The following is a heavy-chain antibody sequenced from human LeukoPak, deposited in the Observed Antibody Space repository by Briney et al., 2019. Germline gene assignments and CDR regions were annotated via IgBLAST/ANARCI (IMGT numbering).Heavy chain of an antibody. Sequence: GGSLRLSCAASGFTFSDHYMDWVRQAPGKGLEWVGRTRNKANSYTTEYAASVKGRFTISRDDSKNSLYLQMNSLKTEDTAVYYCTILTYYYDSSGHPWGQGTLVTVSS. CDR3: TILTYYYDSSGHP. J-gene: IGHJ5*02. D-gene: IGHD3-22*01. V-gene: IGHV3-72*01. CDR1: GFTFSDHY. CDR2: TRNKANSYTT.